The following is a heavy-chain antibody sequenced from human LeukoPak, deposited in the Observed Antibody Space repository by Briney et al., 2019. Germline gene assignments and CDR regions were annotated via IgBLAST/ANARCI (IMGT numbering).Heavy chain of an antibody. CDR1: GYTFTSYG. D-gene: IGHD3-10*01. CDR2: ISAYNGNT. J-gene: IGHJ4*02. CDR3: ARVVYYYGSGRRPYYFDY. Sequence: ASVKVSCKASGYTFTSYGISWVRQAPGQGLEWMGWISAYNGNTNYAQKFQGRVTMTTDTSTRTAYMDLRSLRSEDTAVYYCARVVYYYGSGRRPYYFDYWGQGTLVTVSS. V-gene: IGHV1-18*01.